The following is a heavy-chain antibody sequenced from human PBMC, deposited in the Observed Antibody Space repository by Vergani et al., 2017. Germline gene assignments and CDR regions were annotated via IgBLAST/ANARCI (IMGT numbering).Heavy chain of an antibody. CDR1: GGSISNYY. D-gene: IGHD3-22*01. Sequence: QVQLQESGPGLVKPSETLSLTCTVSGGSISNYYWSWIRQPPGKGLEWIGYIYYSGSTNYNPSLKSRVTISVDTSKNQFSLKLSSVTAADTAVYYCAREGRDYYDSSGYYNGWFDPWGQGTLVTVSS. CDR2: IYYSGST. CDR3: AREGRDYYDSSGYYNGWFDP. V-gene: IGHV4-59*01. J-gene: IGHJ5*02.